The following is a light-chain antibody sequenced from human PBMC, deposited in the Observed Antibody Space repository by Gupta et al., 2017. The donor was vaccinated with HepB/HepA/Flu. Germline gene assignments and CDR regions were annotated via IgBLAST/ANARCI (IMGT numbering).Light chain of an antibody. Sequence: EIVMTQSPATLSVSPVERATLSCRASQSVSSNLAWYQQKPGQAPRLLIYGASTRATGFPARFSGSGSGTEFTLTISSLQSEDFAVYYCQHYNNWPGTFDEGTKVEIK. J-gene: IGKJ1*01. CDR1: QSVSSN. CDR2: GAS. V-gene: IGKV3-15*01. CDR3: QHYNNWPGT.